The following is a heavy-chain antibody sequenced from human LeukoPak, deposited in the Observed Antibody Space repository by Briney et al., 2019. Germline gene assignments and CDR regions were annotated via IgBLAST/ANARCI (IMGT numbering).Heavy chain of an antibody. V-gene: IGHV4-39*01. Sequence: PSETLSLTCTVSGGSISSSSYYGGGSRQPPGRGLEWTGSIYSRGRTYYNPSHNSRLTIPVDASKHQSCRRLGSVTAAETAVYYCARREMASDYWGRGTLVTVSS. J-gene: IGHJ4*02. CDR2: IYSRGRT. CDR1: GGSISSSSYY. CDR3: ARREMASDY. D-gene: IGHD5-24*01.